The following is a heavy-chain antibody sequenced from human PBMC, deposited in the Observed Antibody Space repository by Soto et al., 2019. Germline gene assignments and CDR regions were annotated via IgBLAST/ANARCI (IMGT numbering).Heavy chain of an antibody. CDR3: ERGAGGYNWSPFDY. Sequence: QVQLVQSGAEVKKPGASVKVSCMGSGYTFTRYAISWVRQAPGQGLEWMGWISGYSGDIDYAQKLQGRVTMTTDTSTSTAYMELRSLRSDDTAVYFCERGAGGYNWSPFDYWGQGTLVTVSS. CDR2: ISGYSGDI. D-gene: IGHD1-20*01. V-gene: IGHV1-18*01. J-gene: IGHJ4*02. CDR1: GYTFTRYA.